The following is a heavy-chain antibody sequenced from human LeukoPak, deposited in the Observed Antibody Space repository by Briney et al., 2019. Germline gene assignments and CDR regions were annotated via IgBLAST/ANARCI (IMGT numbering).Heavy chain of an antibody. CDR2: IYYSGST. D-gene: IGHD1-26*01. CDR3: AGVRSYSAYC. J-gene: IGHJ4*02. V-gene: IGHV4-31*03. Sequence: SETLSLTCTVSGGSISSGGYYWSWIRQHPGKGLEWIGYIYYSGSTYYNPSLKSRVTISVDTSKNQFSLKLSSVTAADTAVYYCAGVRSYSAYCWGQGTLVTVSS. CDR1: GGSISSGGYY.